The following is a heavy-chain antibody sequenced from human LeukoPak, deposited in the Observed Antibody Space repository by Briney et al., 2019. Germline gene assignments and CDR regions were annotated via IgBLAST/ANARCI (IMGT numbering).Heavy chain of an antibody. CDR1: GYTFTSYY. CDR3: ARDNIVVVPAAFDY. J-gene: IGHJ4*02. V-gene: IGHV1-2*02. Sequence: ASVKVSCKASGYTFTSYYMHWVRQAPGQGLEWMGWINPNSGGTNYAQKFQGRVTMTRDTSISTAYMELSRLRSDDTAVYYCARDNIVVVPAAFDYRGQGTLVTVSS. CDR2: INPNSGGT. D-gene: IGHD2-2*01.